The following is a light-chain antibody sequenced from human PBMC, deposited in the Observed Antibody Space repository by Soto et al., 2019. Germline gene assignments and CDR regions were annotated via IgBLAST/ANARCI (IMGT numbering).Light chain of an antibody. V-gene: IGKV3-11*01. CDR2: DAS. J-gene: IGKJ1*01. Sequence: EIVWTQSPATLSLSPGERATLSCRASQSVSSYLAWYQQKPGQAPRLLIYDASNRATGIPARFSGSGSGTDFTLTISSLEPEDFAVYYCQQRSNWPPWTFGKGTKV. CDR3: QQRSNWPPWT. CDR1: QSVSSY.